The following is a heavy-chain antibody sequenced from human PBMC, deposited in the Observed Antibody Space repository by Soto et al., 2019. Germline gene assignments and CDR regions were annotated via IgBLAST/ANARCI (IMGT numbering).Heavy chain of an antibody. CDR1: GFTFSDYY. V-gene: IGHV3-11*01. Sequence: QVQLVESGGGLVKPGGSLRLSCAASGFTFSDYYMSWIRQAPGKGLEWVSYISSSGSTIYYADSVKGRFTISRDNAKNSLYLQMHSLRAEDTAVYYCARDPLTGTTYYSYYGMDVWGQGTTVTVSS. CDR3: ARDPLTGTTYYSYYGMDV. CDR2: ISSSGSTI. J-gene: IGHJ6*02. D-gene: IGHD1-20*01.